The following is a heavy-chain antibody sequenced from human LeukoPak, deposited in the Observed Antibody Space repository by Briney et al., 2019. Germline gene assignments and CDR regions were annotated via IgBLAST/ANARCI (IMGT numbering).Heavy chain of an antibody. J-gene: IGHJ5*02. Sequence: GGSLRLSCAASGFTFSSYGMHWVRQAPGKGLEWVAFIRYDGSNKYYADSVKGRFTISRDNSKKTLYLQMNSLRPEDTAVYYCARRSSSWYGGGRFDPWGQGTLVTVSS. CDR3: ARRSSSWYGGGRFDP. CDR1: GFTFSSYG. V-gene: IGHV3-30*02. D-gene: IGHD6-13*01. CDR2: IRYDGSNK.